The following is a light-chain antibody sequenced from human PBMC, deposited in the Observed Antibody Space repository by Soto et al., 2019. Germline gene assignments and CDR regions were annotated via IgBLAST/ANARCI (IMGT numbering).Light chain of an antibody. CDR1: QVIGSW. J-gene: IGKJ1*01. Sequence: DLQMTQSPSYVSASVGDRVTITCRASQVIGSWLAWYQQKPGKAPKLLIYAASSLHSGVPSSFSGSGSGTDFTLTISSLQPDDSAAYYCQQANSFPWTFGLRTKVEIK. V-gene: IGKV1-12*01. CDR3: QQANSFPWT. CDR2: AAS.